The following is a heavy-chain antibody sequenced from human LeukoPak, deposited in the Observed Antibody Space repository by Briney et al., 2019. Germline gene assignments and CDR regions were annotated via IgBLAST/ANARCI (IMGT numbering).Heavy chain of an antibody. CDR1: GFTFDDYA. CDR3: AKDIGIGGRYYGMDV. J-gene: IGHJ6*02. CDR2: ISWNSGSI. Sequence: GGSLRLSCAASGFTFDDYAMHWVRQAPGKGLEWVSGISWNSGSIGYADSVKGRFTISRDNAKNSLYLQMNSLRAEDTALYYCAKDIGIGGRYYGMDVWGQGTTVTVSS. V-gene: IGHV3-9*01. D-gene: IGHD3-16*01.